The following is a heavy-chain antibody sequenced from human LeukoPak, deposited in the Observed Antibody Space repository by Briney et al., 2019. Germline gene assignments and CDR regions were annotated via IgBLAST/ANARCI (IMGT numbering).Heavy chain of an antibody. D-gene: IGHD3-3*01. Sequence: GASVKVSCKASGYTFTGYYMHWVRQAPGQGLEWMGWINPNSGGTNYAQKFQGRVTMTRDTSISTAYMELSRLRSDDTAVYYCARSLWMTSIAVGGSAFDIWGQGTMVTVSS. CDR3: ARSLWMTSIAVGGSAFDI. CDR2: INPNSGGT. V-gene: IGHV1-2*02. J-gene: IGHJ3*02. CDR1: GYTFTGYY.